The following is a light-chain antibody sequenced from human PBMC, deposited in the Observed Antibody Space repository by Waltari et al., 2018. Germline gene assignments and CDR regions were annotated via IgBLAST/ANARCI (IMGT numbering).Light chain of an antibody. CDR2: EDN. CDR1: ALPRKH. CDR3: YSTDSGGDHRGV. V-gene: IGLV3-10*01. Sequence: SYELTQPPAVAVSPGPTARITCPGSALPRKHAYWYHQKSGQVPLLVIYEDNRRPSGIPERFSGSSSGTKATLTITGAQADDEGDYYCYSTDSGGDHRGVFGGGTRLTVL. J-gene: IGLJ3*02.